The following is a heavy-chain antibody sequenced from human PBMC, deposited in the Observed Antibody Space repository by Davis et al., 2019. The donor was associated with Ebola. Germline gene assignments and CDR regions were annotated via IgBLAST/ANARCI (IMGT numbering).Heavy chain of an antibody. Sequence: SVKVSCKASGGTFSSYAISWVRQAPGQGLEWMGGIIPIFGTANYAQKFQGRVTMTRDTSTSTVYMELSSLRSEDTAVYYCARDRMKYNWNYVGIYWGQGTLVTVSS. D-gene: IGHD1-7*01. CDR2: IIPIFGTA. J-gene: IGHJ4*02. V-gene: IGHV1-69*05. CDR3: ARDRMKYNWNYVGIY. CDR1: GGTFSSYA.